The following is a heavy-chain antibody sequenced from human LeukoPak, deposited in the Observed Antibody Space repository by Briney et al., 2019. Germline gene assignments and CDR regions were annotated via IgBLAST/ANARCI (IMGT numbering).Heavy chain of an antibody. J-gene: IGHJ4*02. Sequence: SVKVSCKASGGTFSSYAISWVRQAPGQGLEWMGGIIPIFGTANYAQKFQSRVTITADESTSTAYMELRSLRSDDTAVYYCARGRYFDWFGNFDYWGQGTLVTVSS. V-gene: IGHV1-69*13. D-gene: IGHD3-9*01. CDR1: GGTFSSYA. CDR3: ARGRYFDWFGNFDY. CDR2: IIPIFGTA.